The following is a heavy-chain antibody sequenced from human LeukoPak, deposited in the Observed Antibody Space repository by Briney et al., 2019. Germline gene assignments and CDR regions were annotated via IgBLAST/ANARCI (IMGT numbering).Heavy chain of an antibody. D-gene: IGHD5-18*01. CDR2: VSAGHHA. V-gene: IGHV3-13*01. J-gene: IGHJ4*02. CDR3: VREARGYHYTYFDY. Sequence: AGGSLRLSCTASGFTLGGHDMHWVRQTTGDGLEWVAAVSAGHHAFYAGSVKGRFTVSREDAKNPLYLQMNSLRAGDTAVYYCVREARGYHYTYFDYWGQGSLVTVSS. CDR1: GFTLGGHD.